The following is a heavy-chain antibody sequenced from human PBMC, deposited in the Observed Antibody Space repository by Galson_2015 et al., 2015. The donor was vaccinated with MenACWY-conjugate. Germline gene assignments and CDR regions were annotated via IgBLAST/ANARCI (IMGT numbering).Heavy chain of an antibody. CDR3: ARERTDILTGYTRAWFDP. CDR1: GGSISSYY. V-gene: IGHV4-59*01. J-gene: IGHJ5*02. CDR2: IYYSGST. Sequence: PLSLACTVSGGSISSYYWSWIRQPPGKGLEWIGYIYYSGSTNYNPSLKSRVTISVDTSKNQFSLKLSSLTAADTALYYCARERTDILTGYTRAWFDPWGQGTLFTVSS. D-gene: IGHD3-9*01.